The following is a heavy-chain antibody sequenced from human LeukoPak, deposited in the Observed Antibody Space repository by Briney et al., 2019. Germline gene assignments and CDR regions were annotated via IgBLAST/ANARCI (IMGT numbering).Heavy chain of an antibody. J-gene: IGHJ4*02. V-gene: IGHV3-74*01. CDR2: INSDGSST. CDR1: GFTFSSYW. CDR3: AREAYIAARLLDY. D-gene: IGHD6-6*01. Sequence: QPGGSLRLSCAASGFTFSSYWMHWVRQAPGKGLVWVSRINSDGSSTSYADSVKGRFTISRDNAKNTLYLQMNSLRAEDTAVYYCAREAYIAARLLDYWGQGTLVTVSS.